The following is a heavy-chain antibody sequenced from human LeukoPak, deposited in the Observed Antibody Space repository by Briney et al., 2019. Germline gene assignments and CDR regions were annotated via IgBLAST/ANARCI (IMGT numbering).Heavy chain of an antibody. CDR3: ARRGPLYSSGWYAAFDI. J-gene: IGHJ3*02. CDR1: GFTFSSYS. CDR2: ISSSSSYI. D-gene: IGHD6-19*01. V-gene: IGHV3-21*01. Sequence: GGSLRLSCAASGFTFSSYSMNWVRQAPGKGLEWVSSISSSSSYIYYADSVKGRFTISRDNAKNSLYLQMNSLRAEDTAVYYCARRGPLYSSGWYAAFDIWGQGTMVTVSS.